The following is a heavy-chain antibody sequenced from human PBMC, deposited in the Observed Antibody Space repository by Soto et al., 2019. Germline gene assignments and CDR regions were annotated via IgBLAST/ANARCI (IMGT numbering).Heavy chain of an antibody. Sequence: QVQLVQSGAEVKKPGSSVKVSCKASGGTFSSYAISWVRQAPGQGLEWMGGIIPICGTANYAQKFQGRVTITADESTSTAYMELSSLRSEDTAVYYCARDRRDCSGGSCYSPYRFDYWGQGTLVTVSS. CDR2: IIPICGTA. V-gene: IGHV1-69*01. CDR1: GGTFSSYA. CDR3: ARDRRDCSGGSCYSPYRFDY. D-gene: IGHD2-15*01. J-gene: IGHJ4*02.